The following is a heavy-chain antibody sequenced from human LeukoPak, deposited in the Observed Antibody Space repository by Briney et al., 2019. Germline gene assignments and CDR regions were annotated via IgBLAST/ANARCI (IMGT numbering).Heavy chain of an antibody. J-gene: IGHJ4*02. CDR1: GFTFSSYS. Sequence: GGSLRLSCAASGFTFSSYSMNWVRQAPGKGLAWVSSISSSSSYIYYADSVKGRFTISRDNAKNSLYLQMNSLRAEDTAVYYYARDGGTMTVDHWGQGTLVTVSS. V-gene: IGHV3-21*01. CDR3: ARDGGTMTVDH. CDR2: ISSSSSYI. D-gene: IGHD3-22*01.